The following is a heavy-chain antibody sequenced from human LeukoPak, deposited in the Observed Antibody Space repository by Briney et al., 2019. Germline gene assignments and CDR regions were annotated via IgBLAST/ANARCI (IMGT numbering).Heavy chain of an antibody. V-gene: IGHV3-7*01. Sequence: GGSLRLSCAASGFTFSAYWMTWVRQAPGKGLEWVANTNPDGSEKHYVDSVKGRFTISRDNSKNTLFLQINSLRVDDTAIYYCAGPYINGPPFDHWGQGTLVTVSS. J-gene: IGHJ4*02. D-gene: IGHD2-8*01. CDR1: GFTFSAYW. CDR3: AGPYINGPPFDH. CDR2: TNPDGSEK.